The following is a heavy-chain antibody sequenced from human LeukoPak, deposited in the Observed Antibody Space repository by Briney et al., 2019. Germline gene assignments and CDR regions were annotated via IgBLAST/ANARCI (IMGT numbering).Heavy chain of an antibody. D-gene: IGHD3-22*01. CDR3: ARQGYYYDSSGPDY. CDR1: GFTFSYHW. V-gene: IGHV3-7*01. Sequence: GGSLTLSCAASGFTFSYHWMTWVRQAPGKGLEWVANIKNDGAVKNYVDSVKGRFTISRDNAKNSLYLQMNSLRAEDTAVYYCARQGYYYDSSGPDYWGQGTLVTVSS. CDR2: IKNDGAVK. J-gene: IGHJ4*02.